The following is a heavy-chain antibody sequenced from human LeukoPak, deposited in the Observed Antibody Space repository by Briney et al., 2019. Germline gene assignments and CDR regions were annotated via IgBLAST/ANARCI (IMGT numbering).Heavy chain of an antibody. CDR1: GYTFTSYY. D-gene: IGHD2-2*01. CDR3: ARAPSDLIVVVPAAMFLDY. J-gene: IGHJ4*02. Sequence: GASVKVSCKASGYTFTSYYMHWVRQAPGQGLEWMGIINPSGGSTSYAQKFQGRVTMTRDMSTSTVYMELSSLRSEDTAVYYCARAPSDLIVVVPAAMFLDYWGQGTLVTVSS. CDR2: INPSGGST. V-gene: IGHV1-46*01.